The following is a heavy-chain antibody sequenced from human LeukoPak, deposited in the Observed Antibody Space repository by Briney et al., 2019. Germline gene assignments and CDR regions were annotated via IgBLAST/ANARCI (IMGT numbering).Heavy chain of an antibody. CDR2: IYYSGST. CDR3: ARASYYYGSGSYPIFLDF. V-gene: IGHV4-59*01. CDR1: GGSISSYY. D-gene: IGHD3-10*01. Sequence: PETLSLTCTVSGGSISSYYWSWIRQPPGKGLEWIGYIYYSGSTNYNPSLKSRVTISVDTSKNQLSLNLSSVTAADTAVYYCARASYYYGSGSYPIFLDFWGQGTLVTVSS. J-gene: IGHJ4*02.